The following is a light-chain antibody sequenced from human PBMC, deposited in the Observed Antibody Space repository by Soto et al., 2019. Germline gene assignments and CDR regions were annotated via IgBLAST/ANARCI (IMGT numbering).Light chain of an antibody. J-gene: IGLJ3*02. Sequence: QSVLTQPPSASGTPGQRVTISCSGSNSNVATNYVYWYQQLPGTSPKLLIFTNDKRPSGIPDRFSASKSGTSATLGITGLQTGDEADYYCEAWDSSLSAGVFGGGTKVTVL. V-gene: IGLV1-51*01. CDR2: TND. CDR1: NSNVATNY. CDR3: EAWDSSLSAGV.